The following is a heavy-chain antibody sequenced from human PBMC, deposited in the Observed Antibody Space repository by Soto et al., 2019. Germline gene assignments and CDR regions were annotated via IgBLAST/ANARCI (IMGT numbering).Heavy chain of an antibody. J-gene: IGHJ6*02. Sequence: QVQLEESGPGLVKTSETLSLTCTVSGGSISSHYWSWVRQAPGKGLEWIGCIYYRGTTFYNPSLKSRGTVSVDTSKNQVSLKLDSVTPADTAVYYCARDVREASGIHVWGQGTAVTV. V-gene: IGHV4-59*11. CDR2: IYYRGTT. CDR3: ARDVREASGIHV. CDR1: GGSISSHY.